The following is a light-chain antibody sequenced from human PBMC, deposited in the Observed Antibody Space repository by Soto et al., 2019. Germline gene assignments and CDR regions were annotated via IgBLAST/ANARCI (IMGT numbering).Light chain of an antibody. CDR1: NIGSRN. Sequence: SYELTQPPSVSVAPGQAASITCGGDNIGSRNVHWYQQKPGQAPVLVLYDSFDRPSGIPERISGSNSGNTATLTINRVEAGDEADYYCQVWDNGSDGGVFSPGTKVTVL. V-gene: IGLV3-21*02. J-gene: IGLJ1*01. CDR3: QVWDNGSDGGV. CDR2: DSF.